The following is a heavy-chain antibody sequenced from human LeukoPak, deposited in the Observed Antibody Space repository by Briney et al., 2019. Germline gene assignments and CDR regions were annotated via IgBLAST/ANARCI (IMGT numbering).Heavy chain of an antibody. CDR3: ARDSGSGNNDY. V-gene: IGHV1-18*01. J-gene: IGHJ4*02. Sequence: ASVKVSCKASGYTFTSYGISWVRQAPGQGLEWMGWISGYNGDTNYAQKFQGRVTMTTDTSTNTAYMELRSLRSDDTAVYYCARDSGSGNNDYSGQGTLVTVSS. CDR1: GYTFTSYG. CDR2: ISGYNGDT. D-gene: IGHD1-26*01.